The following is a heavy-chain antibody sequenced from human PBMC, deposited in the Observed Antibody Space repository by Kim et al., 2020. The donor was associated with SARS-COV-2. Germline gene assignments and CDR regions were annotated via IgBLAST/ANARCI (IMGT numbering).Heavy chain of an antibody. CDR1: GYTFTDYY. V-gene: IGHV1-2*05. CDR3: ARERNCSSAHCPFDY. Sequence: ASVKVSCKASGYTFTDYYIHWVRQAPGRGLEWMGRINPNSGGTNYAQKFQGRVTMTRDTSISTAYMELGSLTSDDTVVYYCARERNCSSAHCPFDYWGQGTLVTVSS. J-gene: IGHJ4*02. CDR2: INPNSGGT. D-gene: IGHD2-2*01.